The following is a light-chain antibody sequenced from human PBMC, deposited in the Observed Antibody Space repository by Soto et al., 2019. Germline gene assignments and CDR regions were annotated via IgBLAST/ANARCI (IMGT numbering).Light chain of an antibody. CDR1: QTISSW. V-gene: IGKV1-5*03. CDR2: KAS. Sequence: DIQMTQSPSTLSGSVGDRVTITCRGSQTISSWLAWYQQKPGKAPKLLIYKASTLKSGVPSRFSGSGSGTEFTLTIISLQPDDFATYYCQHYNSYSEAFGQGTKVDIK. J-gene: IGKJ1*01. CDR3: QHYNSYSEA.